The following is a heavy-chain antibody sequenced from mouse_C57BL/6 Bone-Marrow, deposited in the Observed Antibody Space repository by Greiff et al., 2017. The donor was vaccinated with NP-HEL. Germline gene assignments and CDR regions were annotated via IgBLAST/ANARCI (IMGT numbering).Heavy chain of an antibody. CDR3: VRRDYSNWDYAMDY. CDR2: IRSKSNNYAT. CDR1: GFSFNTYA. Sequence: EVKLMESGGGLVQPKGSLKLSCAASGFSFNTYAMNWVRQAPGKGLEWVARIRSKSNNYATYYADSVKDRFTISRDDSESMLYLQMNNLKTEDTAMYYCVRRDYSNWDYAMDYWGQGTSVTVSS. J-gene: IGHJ4*01. D-gene: IGHD2-5*01. V-gene: IGHV10-1*01.